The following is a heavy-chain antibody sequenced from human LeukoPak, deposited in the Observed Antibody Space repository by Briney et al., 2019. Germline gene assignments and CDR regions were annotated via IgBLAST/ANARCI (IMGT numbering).Heavy chain of an antibody. Sequence: TGGALRLSCAESGDYWMHWVRQVRGEGLVWVSHIDSDGSWTSYADSVKGRFTISKDNAKNTVYLQMNSLRAEDTAVYYCVSFYETYWGRGTLVTVSS. CDR2: IDSDGSWT. CDR1: GDYW. V-gene: IGHV3-74*01. D-gene: IGHD2/OR15-2a*01. J-gene: IGHJ4*02. CDR3: VSFYETY.